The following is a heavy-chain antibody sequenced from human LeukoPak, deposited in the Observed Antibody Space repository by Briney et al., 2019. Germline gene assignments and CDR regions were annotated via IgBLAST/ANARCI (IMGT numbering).Heavy chain of an antibody. D-gene: IGHD1-26*01. CDR2: INHSGST. CDR3: ARVRQVVGAPHTDAFDI. Sequence: SETLSLTCAVYGGSFSGYYWSWIRQPPGKGLEWIGEINHSGSTNYNPSLKSRVTISVDTSKNQFSLKLSSVTAADTAVYYCARVRQVVGAPHTDAFDIWGQGTMVTVSS. V-gene: IGHV4-34*01. J-gene: IGHJ3*02. CDR1: GGSFSGYY.